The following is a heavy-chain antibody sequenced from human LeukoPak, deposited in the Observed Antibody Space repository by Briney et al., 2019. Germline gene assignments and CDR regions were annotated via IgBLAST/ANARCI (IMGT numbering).Heavy chain of an antibody. D-gene: IGHD6-6*01. V-gene: IGHV1-2*02. CDR1: GYTFTGYY. Sequence: GASVKVSCKASGYTFTGYYMHWVRQAPGQGLEWMGWINPNSGGTNYAQKFQGRVTMTRDTSISTTYMELSRLRSDDTAVYYCARGRSSSPYYYYYMDVWGKGTTVTVSS. CDR3: ARGRSSSPYYYYYMDV. J-gene: IGHJ6*03. CDR2: INPNSGGT.